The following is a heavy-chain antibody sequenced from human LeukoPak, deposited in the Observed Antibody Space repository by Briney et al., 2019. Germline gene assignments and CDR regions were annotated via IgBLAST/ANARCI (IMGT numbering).Heavy chain of an antibody. D-gene: IGHD6-13*01. V-gene: IGHV3-53*01. J-gene: IGHJ6*03. CDR3: ARSLAAAGPYYYYYYMDV. CDR1: GFTVSSNY. CDR2: IYSGGRT. Sequence: GGSLRLSCAASGFTVSSNYMSWVRHAPGKGREWVSVIYSGGRTYYADSVKGRFTISRDNTKNALYLQMNSLRDEDTAVYYCARSLAAAGPYYYYYYMDVWGKGTTVTVSS.